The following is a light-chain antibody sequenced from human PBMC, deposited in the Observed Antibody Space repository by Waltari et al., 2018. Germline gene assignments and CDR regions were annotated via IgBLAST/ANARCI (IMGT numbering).Light chain of an antibody. J-gene: IGLJ2*01. CDR1: TRYLGCRKL. Sequence: SALTPPAPLSGSPGQSLPLPCTGTTRYLGCRKLLPSYQQYPGKVPKLLIYNVTNPPSGVSNRFSGSTSGIMASLTNSGLQAEDEADYYCSSYRSSSTLVVFGGGTKLIVL. CDR3: SSYRSSSTLVV. V-gene: IGLV2-14*03. CDR2: NVT.